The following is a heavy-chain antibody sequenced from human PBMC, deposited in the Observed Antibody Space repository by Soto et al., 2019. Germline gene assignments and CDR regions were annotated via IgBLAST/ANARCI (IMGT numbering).Heavy chain of an antibody. V-gene: IGHV3-21*01. D-gene: IGHD3-9*01. CDR2: ISSSSSYI. CDR1: GFTFSSYS. Sequence: GGSLRLSCAASGFTFSSYSMNWVRQAPGKGLEWVSSISSSSSYIYYADSVKGRFTISRDNAKSSLYLQMNSLRAEDTAVYYCAREEAFLGLRYFDWPQGNWFDPWGQGTLVTVSS. J-gene: IGHJ5*02. CDR3: AREEAFLGLRYFDWPQGNWFDP.